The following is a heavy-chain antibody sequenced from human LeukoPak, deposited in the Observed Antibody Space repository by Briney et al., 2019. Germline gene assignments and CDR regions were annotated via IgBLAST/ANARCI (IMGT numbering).Heavy chain of an antibody. CDR3: ARGSYGDYDQYYYYYYGMDV. D-gene: IGHD4-17*01. Sequence: SVKVSCKASGGTFSSYAISWVRQAPGQGLEWMGGIIPIFGTANYAQKFQGRVTITADESTSTAYMELSSLRSEDTAVYYCARGSYGDYDQYYYYYYGMDVWGQGTTVTVSS. CDR2: IIPIFGTA. J-gene: IGHJ6*02. V-gene: IGHV1-69*01. CDR1: GGTFSSYA.